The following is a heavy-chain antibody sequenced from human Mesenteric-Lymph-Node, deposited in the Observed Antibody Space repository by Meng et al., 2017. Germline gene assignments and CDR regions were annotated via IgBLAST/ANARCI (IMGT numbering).Heavy chain of an antibody. D-gene: IGHD7-27*01. Sequence: APALVKPSATLSPPCTVSGGSISSSSYYWGWIRQPPGKGLEWIGSIYYSGSTYYNPSLKSRVTISVDTSKNQFSLKLSSVTAADTAVYYCASPLGILGIVDLWGRGTLVTVSS. CDR2: IYYSGST. CDR3: ASPLGILGIVDL. J-gene: IGHJ2*01. CDR1: GGSISSSSYY. V-gene: IGHV4-39*01.